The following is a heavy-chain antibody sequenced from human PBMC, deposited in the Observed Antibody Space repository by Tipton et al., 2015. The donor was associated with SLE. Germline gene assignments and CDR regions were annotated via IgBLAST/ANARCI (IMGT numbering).Heavy chain of an antibody. CDR2: IYYSGST. Sequence: TLSLTCTVSGGSISSSSYYWGWIRQPPGKGLEWIGYIYYSGSTNYNPSLKSRVTISVDTSKNQFSLKLSSVTAADTAVYYCAWGWELFDYWGQGTLVTVSS. CDR3: AWGWELFDY. D-gene: IGHD1-7*01. V-gene: IGHV4-61*05. J-gene: IGHJ4*02. CDR1: GGSISSSSYY.